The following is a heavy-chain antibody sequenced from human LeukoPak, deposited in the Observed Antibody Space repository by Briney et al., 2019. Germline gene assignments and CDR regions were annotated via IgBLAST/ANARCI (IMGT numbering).Heavy chain of an antibody. J-gene: IGHJ4*02. CDR3: ARERAPYRAFDY. Sequence: PSETLSLTCAVYGGSFSGYYWSWIRQPPGKGLEWIGEINHSGSTNYNPSLKSRVTISVDTSKNQFSLKLSSVTAADTAVYYCARERAPYRAFDYWGQGTLVTVSS. V-gene: IGHV4-34*01. CDR2: INHSGST. D-gene: IGHD3-16*01. CDR1: GGSFSGYY.